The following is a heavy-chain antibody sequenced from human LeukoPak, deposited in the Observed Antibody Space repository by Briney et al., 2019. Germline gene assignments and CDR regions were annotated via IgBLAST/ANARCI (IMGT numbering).Heavy chain of an antibody. D-gene: IGHD3-22*01. Sequence: GESLKISCKGSGYSFTSYWIGWVRQMPGKGLEWMGIIYPGDSDTRYSPSFQGQVTISADRSNNTAFLQWSSLKASDTAMYYCTKTHYSSGYYTDFDYWGQGTLVTVSS. CDR1: GYSFTSYW. CDR2: IYPGDSDT. CDR3: TKTHYSSGYYTDFDY. V-gene: IGHV5-51*01. J-gene: IGHJ4*02.